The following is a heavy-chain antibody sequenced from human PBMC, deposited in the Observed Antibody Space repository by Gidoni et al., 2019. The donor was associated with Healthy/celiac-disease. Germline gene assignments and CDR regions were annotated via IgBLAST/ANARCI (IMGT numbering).Heavy chain of an antibody. CDR1: GFTFSSYA. J-gene: IGHJ3*02. CDR3: AKGDVGDILTGYSFCAFDI. V-gene: IGHV3-23*01. Sequence: EVQLLESGGGLVQPGGSLRLSCAASGFTFSSYAMSWVRQAPGKGLEWVSAISGSGGSTYYADSVKGRFTISRDNSKNTLYLQMNSLRAEDTAVYYCAKGDVGDILTGYSFCAFDIWGQGTMVTVSS. CDR2: ISGSGGST. D-gene: IGHD3-9*01.